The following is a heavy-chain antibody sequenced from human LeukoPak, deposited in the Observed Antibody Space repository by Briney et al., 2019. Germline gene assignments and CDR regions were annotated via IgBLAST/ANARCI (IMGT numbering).Heavy chain of an antibody. CDR2: IYYSGST. D-gene: IGHD3-9*01. Sequence: SETLSLTCTVSGGSISSSSYYWGWIRQPPGKGLEWIGSIYYSGSTYYNPSLKSRVTISVDTSKNQFSLKLSSVTAADTAVYYCARDYLYDILTGYYPEPMGAFDIWGQGTMVTVSS. CDR3: ARDYLYDILTGYYPEPMGAFDI. V-gene: IGHV4-39*07. CDR1: GGSISSSSYY. J-gene: IGHJ3*02.